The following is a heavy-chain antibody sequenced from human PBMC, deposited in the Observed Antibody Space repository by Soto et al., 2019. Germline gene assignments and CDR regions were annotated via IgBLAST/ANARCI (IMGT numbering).Heavy chain of an antibody. V-gene: IGHV3-23*01. CDR3: AKEPRGYSGYDIDY. CDR1: GFTFSSYA. CDR2: ISGSGGGT. J-gene: IGHJ4*02. D-gene: IGHD5-12*01. Sequence: GGSLRLSCAASGFTFSSYAMSWVRQAPGKGLEWVSAISGSGGGTYYADSVKGRFTISRDNSKNTLYLQMNSLRAEDTAVYYCAKEPRGYSGYDIDYWGQGTLVTVSS.